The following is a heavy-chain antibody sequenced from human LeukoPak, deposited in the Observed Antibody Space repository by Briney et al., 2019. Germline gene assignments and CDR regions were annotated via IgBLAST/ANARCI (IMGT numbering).Heavy chain of an antibody. CDR2: LYSTGTT. V-gene: IGHV4-38-2*02. Sequence: ASETLSLTCTVSGNFISSGFYWVWLRQTPGKGLQWIGSLYSTGTTYYNPSLAGRVTVSTDSSKNQLSLKLRSVTAADTAVYYCAGQWAVVNTRHFAIWGQGSRVTVSS. J-gene: IGHJ3*02. CDR3: AGQWAVVNTRHFAI. CDR1: GNFISSGFY. D-gene: IGHD3-22*01.